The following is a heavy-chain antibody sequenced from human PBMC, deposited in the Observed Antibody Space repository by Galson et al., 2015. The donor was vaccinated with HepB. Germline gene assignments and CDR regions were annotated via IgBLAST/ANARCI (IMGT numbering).Heavy chain of an antibody. J-gene: IGHJ4*02. CDR2: IHVANGNT. D-gene: IGHD1-26*01. CDR3: ARAPAGAAGFDF. Sequence: SVKVSCKASGYTFTSYTIHWVPQAPGQTLEWMGWIHVANGNTKYSQKFQDRVTITRDTSANTASIDLSSLTSEDTAVYYCARAPAGAAGFDFWGQGTLVTVSS. CDR1: GYTFTSYT. V-gene: IGHV1-3*01.